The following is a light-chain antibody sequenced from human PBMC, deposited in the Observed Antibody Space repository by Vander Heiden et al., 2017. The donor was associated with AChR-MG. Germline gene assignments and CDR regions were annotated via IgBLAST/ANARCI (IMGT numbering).Light chain of an antibody. CDR2: NNN. V-gene: IGLV1-40*01. CDR3: QSYDNKVSGSMLGGGTI. J-gene: IGLJ2*01. Sequence: QSVLTPPPSVSGAPGHTVTISCTGSSPNIGANYTVHWSQQLPGTAPSPRSANNNNRPPGVPDRFSGSKSDTSASLAITGFQAEDEADYDCQSYDNKVSGSMLGGGTIFGGGTKLTVL. CDR1: SPNIGANYT.